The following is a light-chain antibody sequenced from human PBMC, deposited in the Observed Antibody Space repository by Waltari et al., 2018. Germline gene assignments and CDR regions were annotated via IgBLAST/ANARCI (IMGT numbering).Light chain of an antibody. Sequence: QSALTQPASVSGSPGQSITISCTGTSSDVGGFDYVSWYQQLPGKAPSLMIYDVTQRPSGVSNRFSGSKSGNTASLAISGLQAEDEGDYYCISYTSSSTFVFGGGTQLTVL. V-gene: IGLV2-14*03. CDR2: DVT. CDR1: SSDVGGFDY. J-gene: IGLJ3*02. CDR3: ISYTSSSTFV.